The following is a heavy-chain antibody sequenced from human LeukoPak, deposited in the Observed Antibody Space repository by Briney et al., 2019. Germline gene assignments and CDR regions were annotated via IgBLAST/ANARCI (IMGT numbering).Heavy chain of an antibody. V-gene: IGHV3-23*01. D-gene: IGHD3-10*01. CDR3: AASYGSGSFFDY. J-gene: IGHJ4*02. CDR1: GSTFSSYA. Sequence: GGSLRLSCAASGSTFSSYAMSWVRQAPGKGLEWVSAISGSGGSTYYADSVKGRFTISRDNSKNTLYLQMNSLRAEDTAVYYCAASYGSGSFFDYWGQGTLVTVSS. CDR2: ISGSGGST.